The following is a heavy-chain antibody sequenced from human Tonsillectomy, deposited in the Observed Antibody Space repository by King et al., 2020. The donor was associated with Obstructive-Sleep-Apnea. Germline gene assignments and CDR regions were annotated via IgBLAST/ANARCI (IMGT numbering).Heavy chain of an antibody. V-gene: IGHV3-23*04. Sequence: VQLVESGGGLVQPGWSLGLSCTASGFAFSRYTMTWVRQAPGKGLEWVSTISGNSGSTYYADSVKGRCTIYRDNSKNTVYLQVNSLKAEDTAVYYCVKGGVNAFGGDGFDYWGQGTHVAVSS. CDR1: GFAFSRYT. CDR3: VKGGVNAFGGDGFDY. J-gene: IGHJ4*02. CDR2: ISGNSGST. D-gene: IGHD3-16*01.